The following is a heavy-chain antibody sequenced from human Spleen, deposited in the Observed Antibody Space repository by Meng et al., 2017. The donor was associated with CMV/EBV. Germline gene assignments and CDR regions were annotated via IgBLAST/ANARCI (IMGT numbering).Heavy chain of an antibody. CDR3: ARWAGDGHSEKPFDS. CDR2: IDHSGRT. CDR1: GGSFSGESSFSVYF. J-gene: IGHJ4*02. V-gene: IGHV4-34*01. D-gene: IGHD5-24*01. Sequence: SETLSLTCAVYGGSFSGESSFSVYFWNWIRQPPGKGLEWIAQIDHSGRTKYNPSLKSRGTISVDTSRKQFSLRLTSVTAADTAVYYCARWAGDGHSEKPFDSWGQGTLVTVSS.